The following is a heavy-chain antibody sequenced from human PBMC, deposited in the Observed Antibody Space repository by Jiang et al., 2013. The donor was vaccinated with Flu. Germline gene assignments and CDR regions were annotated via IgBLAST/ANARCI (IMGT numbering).Heavy chain of an antibody. CDR1: GYSFTSYW. Sequence: KISCEGSGYSFTSYWIGWVRQMPGKGLEWMGVIYPGDSDTRYSPSFQGQVTISADKSISTAYLQWSSLKASDTAMYYCARFKYSSSLDYWGQGTLVTVSS. CDR3: ARFKYSSSLDY. D-gene: IGHD6-6*01. J-gene: IGHJ4*02. CDR2: IYPGDSDT. V-gene: IGHV5-51*01.